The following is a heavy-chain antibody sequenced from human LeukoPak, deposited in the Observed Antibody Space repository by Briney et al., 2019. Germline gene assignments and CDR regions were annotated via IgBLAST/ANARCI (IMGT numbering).Heavy chain of an antibody. V-gene: IGHV4-34*01. CDR3: AREWRYSYGLIDY. CDR2: INHSGST. J-gene: IGHJ4*02. Sequence: PSETLSLTCAVYGGSFSGYYWSWIRQPPGKGLEWIGEINHSGSTNYNPSLKSRVTISVDTSKNQFSLKLSSVTAADTAVYYCAREWRYSYGLIDYWGQGTLVTVSS. CDR1: GGSFSGYY. D-gene: IGHD5-18*01.